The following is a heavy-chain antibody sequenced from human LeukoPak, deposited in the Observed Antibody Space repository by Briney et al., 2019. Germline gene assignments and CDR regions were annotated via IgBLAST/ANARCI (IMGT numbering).Heavy chain of an antibody. J-gene: IGHJ4*02. D-gene: IGHD4-23*01. Sequence: GGSLRLSCAAPGFTFSSYGMHWVRQAPGKGLEWVAVISYDGSNKYYADSVKGRFTISRDNSKNTLYLQMNSLRAEDTAVYYCAKDYGGNSGGVVDYWGQGTLVTVSS. CDR1: GFTFSSYG. CDR2: ISYDGSNK. CDR3: AKDYGGNSGGVVDY. V-gene: IGHV3-30*18.